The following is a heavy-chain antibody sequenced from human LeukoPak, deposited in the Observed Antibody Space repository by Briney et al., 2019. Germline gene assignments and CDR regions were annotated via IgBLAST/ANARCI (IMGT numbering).Heavy chain of an antibody. D-gene: IGHD2-2*02. CDR2: INPNSGGT. Sequence: ASVKVSCKASGYTFTGYYMHWVRQAPGQGLEWMGWINPNSGGTNYAQKFQGRVTMTRDTSISTAYMELSRLRSDDTAVYYCAXXXSSSTSCYNYFDYWGQGTLVTVSS. CDR1: GYTFTGYY. V-gene: IGHV1-2*02. CDR3: AXXXSSSTSCYNYFDY. J-gene: IGHJ4*02.